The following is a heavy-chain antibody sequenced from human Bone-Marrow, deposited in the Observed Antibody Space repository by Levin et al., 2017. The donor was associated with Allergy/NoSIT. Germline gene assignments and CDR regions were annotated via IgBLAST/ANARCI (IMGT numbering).Heavy chain of an antibody. CDR3: AGPYSSSPFFVH. J-gene: IGHJ4*02. D-gene: IGHD2-21*01. V-gene: IGHV4-34*01. CDR2: VTHTGTT. Sequence: SETLSLTCAVHGGSLTNLFWSWIRQAPGKGLEWIGEVTHTGTTHYNPAFKSRVTIAVDTAKTQFSLNVTSMTAADTAVYYCAGPYSSSPFFVHWGQGILVTVSS. CDR1: GGSLTNLF.